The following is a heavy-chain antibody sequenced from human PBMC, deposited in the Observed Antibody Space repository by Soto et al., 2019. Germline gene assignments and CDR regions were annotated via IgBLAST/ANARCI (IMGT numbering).Heavy chain of an antibody. D-gene: IGHD6-13*01. V-gene: IGHV3-74*01. Sequence: GGSLRLSCAASGFTFSSYRMHWVRQAPGKGLVWVSRINTDGSSTTYADSVKGRFTISRDNAKNTLYLQMNSLRAEDTAVYYCARVGSSSWYIMAIYYYSYGMDVWCQGTTVTVSS. J-gene: IGHJ6*02. CDR3: ARVGSSSWYIMAIYYYSYGMDV. CDR2: INTDGSST. CDR1: GFTFSSYR.